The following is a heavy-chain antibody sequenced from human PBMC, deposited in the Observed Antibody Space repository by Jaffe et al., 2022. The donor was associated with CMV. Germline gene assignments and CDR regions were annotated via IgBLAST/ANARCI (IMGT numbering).Heavy chain of an antibody. V-gene: IGHV3-48*02. J-gene: IGHJ6*02. CDR1: GFTFSSYS. CDR3: ARGGLDSSGNYYYYGMDV. Sequence: EVQLVESGGGLVQPGGSLRLSCAASGFTFSSYSMNWVRQAPGKGLEWVSYISSSSSTIYYADSVKGRFTISRDNAKNSLYLQMNSLRDEDTAVYYCARGGLDSSGNYYYYGMDVWGQGTTVTVSS. D-gene: IGHD6-19*01. CDR2: ISSSSSTI.